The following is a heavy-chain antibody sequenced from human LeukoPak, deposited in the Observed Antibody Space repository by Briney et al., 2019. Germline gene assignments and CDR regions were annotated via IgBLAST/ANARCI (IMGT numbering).Heavy chain of an antibody. D-gene: IGHD4-23*01. CDR2: IWYDGSNK. Sequence: GGSLRLSCAASGFTFSNYGMHWVRQAPGKGLEWVAVIWYDGSNKYYVDSVKGRFTISRDNSKNTLYLQMNSLRAEDTAVYYCAKAGFTVAYFDYWGQGTPVTVSS. V-gene: IGHV3-33*06. J-gene: IGHJ4*02. CDR1: GFTFSNYG. CDR3: AKAGFTVAYFDY.